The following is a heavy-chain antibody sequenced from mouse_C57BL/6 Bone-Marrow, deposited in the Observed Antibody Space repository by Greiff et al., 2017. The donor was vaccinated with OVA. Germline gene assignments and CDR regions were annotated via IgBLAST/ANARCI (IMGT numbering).Heavy chain of an antibody. J-gene: IGHJ1*03. CDR3: AREGYGSSYWYFDV. CDR2: ILPGSGST. D-gene: IGHD1-1*01. V-gene: IGHV1-9*01. Sequence: VQLQQSGAELMKPGASVKLSCKATGYTFTGYWIEWVKQRPGHGLEWIGEILPGSGSTNYNEKFKGKATFTADKSSNTAYMQLRSLTTEDSAIYYCAREGYGSSYWYFDVWGTGTTVTVSS. CDR1: GYTFTGYW.